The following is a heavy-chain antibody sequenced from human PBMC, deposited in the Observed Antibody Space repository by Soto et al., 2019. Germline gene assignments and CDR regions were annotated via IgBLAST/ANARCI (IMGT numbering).Heavy chain of an antibody. J-gene: IGHJ5*02. Sequence: TLSLTCTVSGGSISSGGYYWSWIRQHPGKGLEWIGYIYYSGSTYYNPSLKSRVTISVDTSKNQFSLKLSSVTAADTAVYYCARAFSGEARASMWFDPWGQGTLVTVSS. CDR3: ARAFSGEARASMWFDP. D-gene: IGHD2-2*01. CDR1: GGSISSGGYY. CDR2: IYYSGST. V-gene: IGHV4-31*03.